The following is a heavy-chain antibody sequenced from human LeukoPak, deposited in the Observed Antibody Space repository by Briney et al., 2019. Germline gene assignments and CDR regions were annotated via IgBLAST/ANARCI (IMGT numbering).Heavy chain of an antibody. D-gene: IGHD3-9*01. CDR2: ISYGGSTI. CDR3: ARVMSGDDFNWLFRSHPLDY. V-gene: IGHV3-11*04. CDR1: GLTFSSYY. J-gene: IGHJ4*02. Sequence: PGGSLRLSCAASGLTFSSYYMSWIRQAPGKGLEWVSYISYGGSTIYYADSVKGRFTISRDNAKNSLYLQMNSLRAEDTAVYYCARVMSGDDFNWLFRSHPLDYWGQGTLVTVSS.